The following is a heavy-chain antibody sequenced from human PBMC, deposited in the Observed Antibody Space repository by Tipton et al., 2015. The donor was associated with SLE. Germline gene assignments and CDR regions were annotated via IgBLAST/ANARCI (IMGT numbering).Heavy chain of an antibody. CDR3: ARHRQHANFDH. CDR1: GGSMSSSHDF. CDR2: MFYGDSGSA. V-gene: IGHV4-39*07. Sequence: GLVKPSETLSLTCTVSGGSMSSSHDFWGWIRQPPGKGLQWIGTMFYGDSGSAYYSPSLKSRVTISLDTSKNQFSLKLNSVTAADTAVYYCARHRQHANFDHWGQGTLVTVSS. J-gene: IGHJ4*02.